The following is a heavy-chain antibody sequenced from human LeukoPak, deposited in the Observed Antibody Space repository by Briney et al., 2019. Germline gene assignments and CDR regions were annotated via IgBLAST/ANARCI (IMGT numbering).Heavy chain of an antibody. D-gene: IGHD6-13*01. CDR3: ADIPLSIAAAGTDY. Sequence: GGSLRLSCAASGFTFSSYAMSWVRQAPGKGLEWVSAISGSGGSTYYADSVKGRFTISRDNSKNTLYLQMNSLRAEDTAVYYCADIPLSIAAAGTDYWGQGTLVTVSS. J-gene: IGHJ4*02. CDR2: ISGSGGST. V-gene: IGHV3-23*01. CDR1: GFTFSSYA.